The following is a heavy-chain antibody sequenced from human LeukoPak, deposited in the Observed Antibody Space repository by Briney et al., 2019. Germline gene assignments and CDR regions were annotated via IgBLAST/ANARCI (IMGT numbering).Heavy chain of an antibody. V-gene: IGHV1-2*02. CDR2: INPNSGGT. Sequence: ASVKVSCKASGYTFTGYYMHWVRQAPGQGLEWMGWINPNSGGTNYAQKFQGRVTMTRDTSISTAYMELSRLRSDDTAVYYCARLETGITIFRVDKYFQHWGQGTLVTVSS. CDR3: ARLETGITIFRVDKYFQH. CDR1: GYTFTGYY. J-gene: IGHJ1*01. D-gene: IGHD3-3*01.